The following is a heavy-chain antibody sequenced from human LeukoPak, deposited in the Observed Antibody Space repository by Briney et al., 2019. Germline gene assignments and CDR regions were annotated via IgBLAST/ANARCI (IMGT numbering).Heavy chain of an antibody. V-gene: IGHV4-59*01. D-gene: IGHD2-8*01. Sequence: SETLSLTCTVSGGSISSYYWSWIRQPPGKGLEWIGYIYYSGSTNYNPSLKSRVTISVDTSKNQFSLKLSSVTAADTAVYYCARVFGYCTNGVCYWKYAFDIWGQGTMVTVSS. CDR2: IYYSGST. CDR3: ARVFGYCTNGVCYWKYAFDI. J-gene: IGHJ3*02. CDR1: GGSISSYY.